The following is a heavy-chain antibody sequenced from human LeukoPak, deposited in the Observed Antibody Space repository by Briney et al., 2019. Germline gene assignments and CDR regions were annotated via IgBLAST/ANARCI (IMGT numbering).Heavy chain of an antibody. D-gene: IGHD2-21*02. Sequence: ASVKVSCKASGYTFAIYGISWVRQAPGQGLELMAWISPYDGDTNYAQNFEGRATMTTETSTSTAYMELRSLRSDDTAIYYCARDYCTRGGDCYKEDLFDPWGQGTLVTVSS. V-gene: IGHV1-18*01. CDR2: ISPYDGDT. J-gene: IGHJ5*02. CDR1: GYTFAIYG. CDR3: ARDYCTRGGDCYKEDLFDP.